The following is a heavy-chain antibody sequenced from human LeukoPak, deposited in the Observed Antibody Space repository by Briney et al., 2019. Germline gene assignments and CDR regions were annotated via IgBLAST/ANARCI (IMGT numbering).Heavy chain of an antibody. CDR2: ISSSSSYI. CDR3: AREIYGSGTYPFDY. D-gene: IGHD3-10*01. CDR1: GFTFSSSD. V-gene: IGHV3-21*01. Sequence: GGSLRLSCAASGFTFSSSDMNWVRQAPEKGLEWVSSISSSSSYIHYADSVKGRFTISRDNAKNSLYLQMNSLRAEDTAVYYCAREIYGSGTYPFDYWGQGTLVTVSS. J-gene: IGHJ4*02.